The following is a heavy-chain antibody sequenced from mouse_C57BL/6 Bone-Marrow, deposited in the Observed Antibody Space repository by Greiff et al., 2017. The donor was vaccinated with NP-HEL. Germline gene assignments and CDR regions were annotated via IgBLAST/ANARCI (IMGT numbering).Heavy chain of an antibody. D-gene: IGHD1-1*01. V-gene: IGHV1-55*01. Sequence: QVQLQQPGAELVKPGASVKMSCKASGYTFTSYWITWVKQRPGQGLEWIGDIYPGSGSTNYNEKFKSKATLTVDTSSSTAYMQLSSLTSEDSAVYYGARDCLYGPLFDYWGQGTTLTVSS. CDR2: IYPGSGST. CDR3: ARDCLYGPLFDY. J-gene: IGHJ2*01. CDR1: GYTFTSYW.